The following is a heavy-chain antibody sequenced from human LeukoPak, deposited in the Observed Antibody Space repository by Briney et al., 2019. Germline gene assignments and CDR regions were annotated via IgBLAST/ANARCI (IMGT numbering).Heavy chain of an antibody. CDR3: ARLPYSSSWYGIYYFDY. J-gene: IGHJ4*02. CDR2: IYSSGNT. D-gene: IGHD6-13*01. V-gene: IGHV4-39*01. CDR1: GDSISSSSYY. Sequence: SETLSLTCTVSGDSISSSSYYWGWIRQPPGKGLEWIGSIYSSGNTYYNPSLKSRVTISVDTSKNQFSLILSSVTAADTAVYYCARLPYSSSWYGIYYFDYWGQGTLVTVSS.